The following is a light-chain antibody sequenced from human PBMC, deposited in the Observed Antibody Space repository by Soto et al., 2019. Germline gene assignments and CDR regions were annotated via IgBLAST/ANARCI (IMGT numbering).Light chain of an antibody. CDR3: QHYDNLPYT. V-gene: IGKV1-33*01. Sequence: DIQMTQSPSSLSASVGDRVTITCQASQDITKYLSWFQQKPGKVPKLLIYEASELETGVPSRFSGSGSGTDFTFTISGLQPEDIATYYCQHYDNLPYTFGQGTKLEMK. J-gene: IGKJ2*01. CDR1: QDITKY. CDR2: EAS.